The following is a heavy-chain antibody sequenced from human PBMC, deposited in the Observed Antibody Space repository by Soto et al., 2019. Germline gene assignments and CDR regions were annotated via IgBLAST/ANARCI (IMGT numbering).Heavy chain of an antibody. D-gene: IGHD4-17*01. CDR2: IFHSGSS. CDR3: ATFNYGDHAFDN. J-gene: IGHJ4*02. CDR1: SGSVGDNKW. V-gene: IGHV4-4*02. Sequence: QVHLQEAGPGLVNPSGTLSLTCAVSSGSVGDNKWWTWVRQSPGKGMEGMGEIFHSGSSNYNPSLGSRISMSIDTSMNQVSLKLTSVTAADTAIYYCATFNYGDHAFDNWGQGTLVTV.